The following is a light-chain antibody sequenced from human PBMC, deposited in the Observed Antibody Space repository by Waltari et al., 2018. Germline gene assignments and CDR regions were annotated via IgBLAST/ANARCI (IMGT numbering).Light chain of an antibody. CDR3: QQYNRWPPLT. CDR2: GAS. V-gene: IGKV3-15*01. J-gene: IGKJ4*01. Sequence: EVVMTQSPAALSVSPGERVTLSCKASQNIDNNLAWYQQKPGQSPRLLIYGASTRATGVPARFSGSGSGTEFTLTISSLQSEDCAVFSCQQYNRWPPLTFGGGTKVEIK. CDR1: QNIDNN.